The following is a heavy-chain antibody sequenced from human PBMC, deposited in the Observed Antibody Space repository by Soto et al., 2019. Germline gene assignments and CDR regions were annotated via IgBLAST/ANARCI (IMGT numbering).Heavy chain of an antibody. V-gene: IGHV4-59*01. CDR3: AGGGRYYFYY. D-gene: IGHD3-16*01. CDR2: IYYSGST. Sequence: SETLSLTCTVSGGSISSYYWSWIRQPPGKGLEWIGYIYYSGSTNYNPSLKSRVTISVDTSKNQFSLKLSSVTAADTAVNYCAGGGRYYFYYWGQGTLVTVSS. CDR1: GGSISSYY. J-gene: IGHJ4*02.